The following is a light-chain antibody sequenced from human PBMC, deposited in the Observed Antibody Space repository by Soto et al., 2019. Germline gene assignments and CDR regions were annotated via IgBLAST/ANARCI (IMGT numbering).Light chain of an antibody. J-gene: IGLJ3*02. CDR3: AAWDDSLNGPV. CDR1: SSNIGRNH. V-gene: IGLV1-47*02. Sequence: QPVLTQPPSMSGTPGQRVTISCSGSSSNIGRNHVYWYQQLPGTAPKVLIYSNNQRPSGVPDRFSGSKSGASASLAISGLRSEDEADYHCAAWDDSLNGPVFGGGTQLTVL. CDR2: SNN.